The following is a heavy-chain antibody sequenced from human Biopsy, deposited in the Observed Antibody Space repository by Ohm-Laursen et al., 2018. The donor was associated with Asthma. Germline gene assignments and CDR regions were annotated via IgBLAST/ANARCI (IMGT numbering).Heavy chain of an antibody. J-gene: IGHJ4*02. V-gene: IGHV7-4-1*02. D-gene: IGHD3-22*01. CDR1: GYTVTGYA. Sequence: SVKVSCKASGYTVTGYALNWVRQAPGQGLEWMGWINTNTGTPTYAQGFTGRFVFSLDTSVNTAHLQISNLKAEDTAVYYCARMISYYHEMSDSFFDYWGQGTLVTVSS. CDR3: ARMISYYHEMSDSFFDY. CDR2: INTNTGTP.